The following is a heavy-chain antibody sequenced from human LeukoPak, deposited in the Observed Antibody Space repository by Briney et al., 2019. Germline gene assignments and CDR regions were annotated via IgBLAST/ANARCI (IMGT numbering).Heavy chain of an antibody. CDR2: TSGTGGST. D-gene: IGHD6-13*01. J-gene: IGHJ4*02. Sequence: GGSLRLSCAASGFTFSSYAMSWVRQAPGKGLEWVSATSGTGGSTHYADSVKGRFTISRGNSKNTLYLQMNSLRAEDTAVYYCAKDGRVGYSSSWSNYWGQGTLVTVSS. CDR3: AKDGRVGYSSSWSNY. CDR1: GFTFSSYA. V-gene: IGHV3-23*01.